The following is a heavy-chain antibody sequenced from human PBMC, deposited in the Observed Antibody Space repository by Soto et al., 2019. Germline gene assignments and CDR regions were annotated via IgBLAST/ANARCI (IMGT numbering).Heavy chain of an antibody. CDR2: ISSSGSTI. CDR1: GFTFSSYE. V-gene: IGHV3-48*03. Sequence: EVQLVESGGGLEQPGGSLRLSCAASGFTFSSYEMNWVRQAPGKGLEWVSYISSSGSTIFYADSVKGRFTISRDNAKNSLHLQMNSLRAEDTAVYYCARDDGLGLAPYYGMDVWGQGTTVTVSS. D-gene: IGHD3-10*01. J-gene: IGHJ6*02. CDR3: ARDDGLGLAPYYGMDV.